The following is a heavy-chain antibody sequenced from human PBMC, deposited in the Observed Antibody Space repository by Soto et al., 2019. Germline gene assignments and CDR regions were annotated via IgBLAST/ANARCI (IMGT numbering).Heavy chain of an antibody. Sequence: QITLKESGPTLVKPTQTLTLTCTFSGFSLNTGGLGVGWIRQPPGKALEWLALIYWDGDKRYSPSLQSRLSRPHTTSNNPVVLTMTNMDALDTATYYCVHSRCGGDCLRSYSSHYYYGMDVWGQGNTVTVSS. J-gene: IGHJ6*02. D-gene: IGHD2-21*02. CDR2: IYWDGDK. CDR1: GFSLNTGGLG. V-gene: IGHV2-5*02. CDR3: VHSRCGGDCLRSYSSHYYYGMDV.